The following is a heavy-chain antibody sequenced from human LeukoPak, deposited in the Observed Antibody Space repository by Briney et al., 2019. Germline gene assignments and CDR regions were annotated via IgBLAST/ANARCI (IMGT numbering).Heavy chain of an antibody. Sequence: GGSLRLSCAASGFTFSDYYMSWVRQAPGKGLEWVANIKQDGSEKYYVDSVKGRFTISRDNAKNSLYLQMNSLRAEDTAVYYCVREDYDFWSGYYGYYYYGMDVWGQGTTVTVSS. J-gene: IGHJ6*02. CDR2: IKQDGSEK. D-gene: IGHD3-3*01. V-gene: IGHV3-7*01. CDR1: GFTFSDYY. CDR3: VREDYDFWSGYYGYYYYGMDV.